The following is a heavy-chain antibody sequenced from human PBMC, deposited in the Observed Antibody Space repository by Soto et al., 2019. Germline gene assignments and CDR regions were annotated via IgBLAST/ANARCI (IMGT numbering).Heavy chain of an antibody. J-gene: IGHJ6*02. CDR1: GGSISSYY. D-gene: IGHD3-3*01. Sequence: QVQLQESGPGLVKPSETLSLTCTVSGGSISSYYWSWIRQPAGKGLEWIGRIYTSGSTNYNPSLKGRSTMFIDTSKNPFPLKLSSVTGAGTAVYYCGRSKNYDFWSGYKSYYYYGMDVWGQGTTVTVSS. V-gene: IGHV4-4*07. CDR2: IYTSGST. CDR3: GRSKNYDFWSGYKSYYYYGMDV.